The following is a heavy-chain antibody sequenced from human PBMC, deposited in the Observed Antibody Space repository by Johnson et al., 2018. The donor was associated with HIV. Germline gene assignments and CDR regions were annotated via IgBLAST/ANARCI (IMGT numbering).Heavy chain of an antibody. J-gene: IGHJ3*02. CDR1: GFTFSSYA. Sequence: VQLVESGGGVVQPGRSLRLSCAASGFTFSSYAMHWVRQAPGKGLEWVSLIYSGDNTYYADSVKGRFIISRDNSKNTLYLQMNSLRAEDTAIYYCARADGSYYDRASWAFDSWGQGTMVTVSS. CDR2: IYSGDNT. D-gene: IGHD1-26*01. V-gene: IGHV3-66*01. CDR3: ARADGSYYDRASWAFDS.